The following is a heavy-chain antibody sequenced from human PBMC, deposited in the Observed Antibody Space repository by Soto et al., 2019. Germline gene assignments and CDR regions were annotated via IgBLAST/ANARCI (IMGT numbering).Heavy chain of an antibody. Sequence: ASETLSLTCAVSGASISGSNWWALVRQPPGKGLEWIGEIWHSGNSNNNPSLKSRVSISVDKSKNQFSLKLTSVTAADTAVYYCARGRKANYYHSGIYYKTDWFDPWGQGALVTVSS. V-gene: IGHV4-4*02. J-gene: IGHJ5*02. D-gene: IGHD3-22*01. CDR2: IWHSGNS. CDR3: ARGRKANYYHSGIYYKTDWFDP. CDR1: GASISGSNW.